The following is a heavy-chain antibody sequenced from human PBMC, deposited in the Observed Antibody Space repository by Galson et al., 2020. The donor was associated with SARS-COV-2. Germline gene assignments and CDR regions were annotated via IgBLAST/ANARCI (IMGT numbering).Heavy chain of an antibody. CDR1: GGSISSGGYY. J-gene: IGHJ3*02. CDR2: IYYSGST. D-gene: IGHD3-22*01. Sequence: ETSETLSLTCTVSGGSISSGGYYWSWIRQHPGKGLEWIGYIYYSGSTYYNPSIKSRVTTSVDTSKNQFSLKLSSVTAADTAVYYCARVRTTMIVVVITSDAFDIWGQGTMVTVSS. CDR3: ARVRTTMIVVVITSDAFDI. V-gene: IGHV4-31*03.